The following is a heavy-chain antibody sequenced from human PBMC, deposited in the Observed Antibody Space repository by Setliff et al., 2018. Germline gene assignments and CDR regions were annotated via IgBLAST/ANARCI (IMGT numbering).Heavy chain of an antibody. Sequence: ASVKVSCKASGYTLTNYYMHWVRQAPGQGLEWMGWINPRTGVTNYAQKFKGRVTMTRDTSITTVYMDLSSLKSDDTAVYYCARGTDYHGSGSYWAKDVWGKGTTVTVSS. CDR1: GYTLTNYY. J-gene: IGHJ6*04. V-gene: IGHV1-2*02. D-gene: IGHD3-10*01. CDR3: ARGTDYHGSGSYWAKDV. CDR2: INPRTGVT.